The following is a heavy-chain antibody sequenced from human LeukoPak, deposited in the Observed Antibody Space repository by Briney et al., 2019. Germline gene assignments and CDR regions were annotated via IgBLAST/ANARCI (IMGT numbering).Heavy chain of an antibody. Sequence: GESLKISCKGSGYSFTHYWIGWVRQMPGKGLEWMGIIYPGDSDTRYSPSFQGQVTIPADKSITTAYLQWSSLKASDTAMYYCARMDDYGGNSGGRDYWGQGTLVTVSS. D-gene: IGHD4-23*01. J-gene: IGHJ4*02. V-gene: IGHV5-51*01. CDR3: ARMDDYGGNSGGRDY. CDR2: IYPGDSDT. CDR1: GYSFTHYW.